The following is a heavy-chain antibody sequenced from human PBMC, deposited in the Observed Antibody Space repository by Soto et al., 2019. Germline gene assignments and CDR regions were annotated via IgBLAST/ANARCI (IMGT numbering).Heavy chain of an antibody. CDR3: ARHLYDYDIVTGYYSSLSFDS. CDR2: IYYSGST. V-gene: IGHV4-39*01. J-gene: IGHJ5*01. Sequence: SETLSLTCTVSGGSISSSSYYWGWIRQPPGKGLEWIGSIYYSGSTYYNPSLKSRVTISVDTSKNQFSLKLSSVTAADTAVYYCARHLYDYDIVTGYYSSLSFDSWGQGTLVTVAS. D-gene: IGHD3-9*01. CDR1: GGSISSSSYY.